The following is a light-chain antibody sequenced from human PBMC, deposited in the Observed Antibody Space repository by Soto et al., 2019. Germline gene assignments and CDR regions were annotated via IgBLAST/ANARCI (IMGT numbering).Light chain of an antibody. Sequence: DVVMTQSPLSLPVTLGQPASMSCRSSQSLVNGDGNTYLSWFQQRPGQSPRRLIYKVSKRDSGGPDRFSGSGSGTDFTLKISRVEAEDVGLYYCMQGTHWPLTFGPGTKVDI. CDR3: MQGTHWPLT. CDR2: KVS. J-gene: IGKJ3*01. V-gene: IGKV2-30*01. CDR1: QSLVNGDGNTY.